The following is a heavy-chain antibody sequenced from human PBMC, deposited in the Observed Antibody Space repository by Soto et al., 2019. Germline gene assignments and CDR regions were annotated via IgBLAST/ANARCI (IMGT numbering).Heavy chain of an antibody. Sequence: GSLRLSCAASGVSLNSYAMSWFRQAPGKGLEWVSAISGSGGSTYSADSVKGRFTISRDNSKNTLYLQMNSLRAEDTAVYYCAKDHTFTMRVVALTTDAFDIWGQGTMVTLSS. CDR1: GVSLNSYA. CDR3: AKDHTFTMRVVALTTDAFDI. V-gene: IGHV3-23*01. CDR2: ISGSGGST. J-gene: IGHJ3*02. D-gene: IGHD3-22*01.